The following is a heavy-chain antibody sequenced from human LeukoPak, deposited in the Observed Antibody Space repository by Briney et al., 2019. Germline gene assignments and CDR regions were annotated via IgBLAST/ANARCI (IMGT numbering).Heavy chain of an antibody. V-gene: IGHV3-23*01. J-gene: IGHJ4*02. D-gene: IGHD5-24*01. CDR1: GFIFSSSG. Sequence: GGSLRPSCAASGFIFSSSGMSWVRQAPGKGLEWVSTISDNGGSTYYPDSVKGRFTISRDNSKNTLYLQMNSLRAEDTAVYYCATATTPTISRHYFDSWGQGTLVTVSS. CDR3: ATATTPTISRHYFDS. CDR2: ISDNGGST.